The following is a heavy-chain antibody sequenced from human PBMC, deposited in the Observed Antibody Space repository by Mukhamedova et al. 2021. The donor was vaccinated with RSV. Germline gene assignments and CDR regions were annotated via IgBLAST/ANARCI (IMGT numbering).Heavy chain of an antibody. CDR3: ARDGDSSVLYWYYDL. D-gene: IGHD6-19*01. J-gene: IGHJ2*01. Sequence: GDSVKGRFTISRDESKNMLYLEMNSLRAEDTAVYYCARDGDSSVLYWYYDLWGRGTMVTVSS. V-gene: IGHV3-33*01.